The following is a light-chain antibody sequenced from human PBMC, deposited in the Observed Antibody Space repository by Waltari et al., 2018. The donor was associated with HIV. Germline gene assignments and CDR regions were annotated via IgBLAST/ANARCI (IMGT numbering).Light chain of an antibody. CDR1: QSLLYTSKNKNY. CDR2: WAS. J-gene: IGKJ2*03. V-gene: IGKV4-1*01. Sequence: DIVMTQSPDSLAVSLGERATINCRSSQSLLYTSKNKNYLAWYQQRTGRPPKLLIYWASTRDYGVPDRFSGSGSGTDFTLTICSLQAEDVAVHYCQQYYSTQYSFGQGTKLEIK. CDR3: QQYYSTQYS.